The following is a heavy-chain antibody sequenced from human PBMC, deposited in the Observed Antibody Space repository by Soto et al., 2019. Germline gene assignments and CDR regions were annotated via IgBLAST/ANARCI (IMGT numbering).Heavy chain of an antibody. V-gene: IGHV3-30*18. CDR3: AKGDGYNSAFDY. Sequence: LRLSCAASGFTFSSYGMHWVRQAPGKGLEWVAVISYDGSNKYYADSVKGRFTISRDNSKNTLYLQMNSLRAEDTAVYYCAKGDGYNSAFDYWGQGTLVTVSS. CDR1: GFTFSSYG. D-gene: IGHD1-1*01. CDR2: ISYDGSNK. J-gene: IGHJ4*02.